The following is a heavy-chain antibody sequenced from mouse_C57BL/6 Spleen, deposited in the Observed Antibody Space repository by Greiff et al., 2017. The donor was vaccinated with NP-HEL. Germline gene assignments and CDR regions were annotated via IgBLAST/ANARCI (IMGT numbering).Heavy chain of an antibody. Sequence: EVQLQQSGAELVKPGASVKISCKASGYSFTGYSIKWVKQNPEKSLEWIGEFNPYTDGTTYNEKFKAKATLTVDKSSSTAYMQLKRLTSDDSAVYYCARDVNNAVVAKDMDYWGQGTPVTVSA. D-gene: IGHD1-1*01. CDR3: ARDVNNAVVAKDMDY. J-gene: IGHJ3*01. V-gene: IGHV1-42*01. CDR1: GYSFTGYS. CDR2: FNPYTDGT.